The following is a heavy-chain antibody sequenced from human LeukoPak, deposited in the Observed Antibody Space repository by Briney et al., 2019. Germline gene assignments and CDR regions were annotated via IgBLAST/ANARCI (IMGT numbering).Heavy chain of an antibody. Sequence: NSSETLSLTCAVSHYSISSGYDWGWIRQPPGKGLEWIGSIYHSGSTYYNPSLKSRVTISVDTSKNQFSLKLSSVTAADTAVYYCARDRHCSSTSCFDYWGQGTLVTVSS. CDR1: HYSISSGYD. J-gene: IGHJ4*02. CDR3: ARDRHCSSTSCFDY. D-gene: IGHD2-2*01. V-gene: IGHV4-38-2*02. CDR2: IYHSGST.